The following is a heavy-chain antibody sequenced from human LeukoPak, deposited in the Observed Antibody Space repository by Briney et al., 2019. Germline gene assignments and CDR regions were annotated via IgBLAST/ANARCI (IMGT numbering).Heavy chain of an antibody. CDR2: IYYTGST. V-gene: IGHV4-59*01. Sequence: PSETLSLTCTVSGVSISNNYWNWIRLPPGKELEWIGYIYYTGSTHYNPSLKSRVTISLDTSKSQFSLKLASVTAADTAVYYCAKARDSNIWYPFDYWGQGTLVTVSS. CDR3: AKARDSNIWYPFDY. J-gene: IGHJ4*02. CDR1: GVSISNNY. D-gene: IGHD6-13*01.